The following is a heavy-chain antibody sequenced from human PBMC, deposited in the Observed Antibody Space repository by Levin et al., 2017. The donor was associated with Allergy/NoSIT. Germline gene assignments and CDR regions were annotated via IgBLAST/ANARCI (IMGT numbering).Heavy chain of an antibody. CDR1: GYTFTSYD. J-gene: IGHJ3*02. Sequence: ASVKVSCKASGYTFTSYDINWVRQATGQGLEWMGWMNPNSGNTGYAQKFQGRVTMTRNTSISTAYMELSSLRSEDTAVYYCAINLLGYCSGGSCWEAFDIWGRGTMVTVSS. V-gene: IGHV1-8*01. D-gene: IGHD2-15*01. CDR3: AINLLGYCSGGSCWEAFDI. CDR2: MNPNSGNT.